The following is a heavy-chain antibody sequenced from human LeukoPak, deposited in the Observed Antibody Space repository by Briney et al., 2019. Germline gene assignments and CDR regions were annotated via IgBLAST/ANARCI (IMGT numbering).Heavy chain of an antibody. CDR3: ARDYCRSPTCLDY. Sequence: GGSLRLSCAASGFTFSSYAMSWVRQAPGKGLEWVSAISGSGGSTYYADSVKGRFTISRDNSKNTLYLQTNSLRVEDTAVYYCARDYCRSPTCLDYWGQGTLVTASS. CDR1: GFTFSSYA. D-gene: IGHD2-2*01. J-gene: IGHJ4*02. CDR2: ISGSGGST. V-gene: IGHV3-23*01.